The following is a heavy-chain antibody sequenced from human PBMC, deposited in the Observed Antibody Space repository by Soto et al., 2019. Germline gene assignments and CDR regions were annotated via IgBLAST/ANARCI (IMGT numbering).Heavy chain of an antibody. CDR1: GGSISSSSYY. CDR3: ARLFSSGYWPFDY. CDR2: IYYSGST. V-gene: IGHV4-39*01. J-gene: IGHJ4*02. Sequence: SETLSLTCTVSGGSISSSSYYWGWIRQPPGKGLEWIGSIYYSGSTYYNPSLKSRVTISVDTSKNQFSLKLSSVTAADTAVFYCARLFSSGYWPFDYWGQGTLVTVSS. D-gene: IGHD3-22*01.